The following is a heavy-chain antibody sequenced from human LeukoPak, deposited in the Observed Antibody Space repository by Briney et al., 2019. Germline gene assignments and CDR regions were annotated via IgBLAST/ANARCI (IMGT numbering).Heavy chain of an antibody. J-gene: IGHJ4*02. CDR1: GESFSVYY. CDR3: ASLGSGWYNFDY. Sequence: SETLSLTCAVYGESFSVYYWSWIRQPPGKGLEWIGSIYYSGSTYYNPSLKSRVTISVDTSKNQFSLKLSSVTAADTAVYYCASLGSGWYNFDYWGQGTLVTVSS. V-gene: IGHV4-34*01. D-gene: IGHD6-19*01. CDR2: IYYSGST.